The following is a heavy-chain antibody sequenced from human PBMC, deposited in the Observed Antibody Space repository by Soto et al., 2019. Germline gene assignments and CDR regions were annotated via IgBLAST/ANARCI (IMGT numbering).Heavy chain of an antibody. CDR1: GYTFTSYA. CDR3: ARAPFLYYYYGMDV. CDR2: INAGNGNT. J-gene: IGHJ6*02. V-gene: IGHV1-3*01. Sequence: ASVKVSCKASGYTFTSYAMHWVRQAPGQRLEWMGWINAGNGNTKYSQKFQGRVTITRDTSASTAYMELSSLRSEDTAVYYCARAPFLYYYYGMDVWGQGTTVTVS.